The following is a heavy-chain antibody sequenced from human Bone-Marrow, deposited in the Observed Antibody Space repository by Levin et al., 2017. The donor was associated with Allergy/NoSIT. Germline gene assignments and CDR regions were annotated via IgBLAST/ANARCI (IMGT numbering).Heavy chain of an antibody. V-gene: IGHV3-11*01. Sequence: GGSLRLSCAASAFTFSDYYMGWIRQAPGKGLEWVSYISGSGHTIYYADSVRGRFTISRDNAMNSLYLQMNSLRAEDTAVYYCAREDKGVRGLDYWGQGTLVTVSS. CDR2: ISGSGHTI. J-gene: IGHJ4*02. CDR1: AFTFSDYY. CDR3: AREDKGVRGLDY.